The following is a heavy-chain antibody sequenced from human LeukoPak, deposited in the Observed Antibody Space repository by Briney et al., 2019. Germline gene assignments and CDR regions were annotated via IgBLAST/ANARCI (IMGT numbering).Heavy chain of an antibody. D-gene: IGHD6-13*01. J-gene: IGHJ4*02. CDR1: GGSFSGYY. CDR3: ARRSPSSSWYWDY. V-gene: IGHV4-34*01. Sequence: SETLSLTCAVYGGSFSGYYWSWIRQPPGKGLEWIGEINHSGSTNYNSSLKSRVTISVDTSKNQFSLKLSSVTAADTAVYYCARRSPSSSWYWDYWGQGTLVTVSS. CDR2: INHSGST.